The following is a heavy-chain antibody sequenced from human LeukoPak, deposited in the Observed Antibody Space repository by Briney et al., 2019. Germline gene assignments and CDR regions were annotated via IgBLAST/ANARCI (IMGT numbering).Heavy chain of an antibody. Sequence: GGSLRLSCAASGFIFEFYAMSWVRQAPWKGLEWVAGITSSGNTTYYADPVKGRFTISRDNAKNSLYLQMNSLRAEDTAVYYCARDLMDDYVWGSYRPSSYYFDYWGQGTLVTVSS. CDR3: ARDLMDDYVWGSYRPSSYYFDY. V-gene: IGHV3-23*01. J-gene: IGHJ4*02. CDR2: ITSSGNTT. D-gene: IGHD3-16*02. CDR1: GFIFEFYA.